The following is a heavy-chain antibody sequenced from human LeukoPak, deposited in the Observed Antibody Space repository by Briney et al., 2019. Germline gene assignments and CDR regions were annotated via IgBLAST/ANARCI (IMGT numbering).Heavy chain of an antibody. Sequence: PGGSLTLSCAASGFSFSSNSMNWVRQAAGKGLEWISYISCSGNIIYYADSVKGRFTIRRDNAQNSLYLQMNSRRAEDTAVYYCARSSNSYIAFWGQGTLVTVSS. J-gene: IGHJ4*02. V-gene: IGHV3-48*04. CDR3: ARSSNSYIAF. D-gene: IGHD6-13*01. CDR1: GFSFSSNS. CDR2: ISCSGNII.